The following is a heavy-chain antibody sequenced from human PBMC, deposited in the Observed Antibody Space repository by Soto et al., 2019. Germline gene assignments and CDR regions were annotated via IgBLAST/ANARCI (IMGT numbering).Heavy chain of an antibody. Sequence: QVQLQQWGAGLLKPSETLSLTCAVYGGSFSGYYWSWIRQPPGKGLEWIGEINHSGSTNYNPSLKSRVTISVDTSKNQFSLKLSSVTAADTAVYYCARAQLAWLRFRKNNYYYYGMDVWGQGTTVTVSS. J-gene: IGHJ6*02. V-gene: IGHV4-34*01. D-gene: IGHD5-12*01. CDR2: INHSGST. CDR1: GGSFSGYY. CDR3: ARAQLAWLRFRKNNYYYYGMDV.